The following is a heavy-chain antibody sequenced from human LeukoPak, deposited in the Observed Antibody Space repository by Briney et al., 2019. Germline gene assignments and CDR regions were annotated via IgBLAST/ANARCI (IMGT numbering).Heavy chain of an antibody. CDR3: ARLPDYGGNSGGIFDY. CDR1: GFTVSSNY. J-gene: IGHJ4*02. CDR2: ISSGGST. D-gene: IGHD4-23*01. V-gene: IGHV3-53*01. Sequence: GGSLRLSCAASGFTVSSNYMSWVRQAPGKGVEWVSVISSGGSTYYADSVKGRFTISRDNSKNTLYLQMNSLRAEDTAVYYCARLPDYGGNSGGIFDYWGQGTLVTVSS.